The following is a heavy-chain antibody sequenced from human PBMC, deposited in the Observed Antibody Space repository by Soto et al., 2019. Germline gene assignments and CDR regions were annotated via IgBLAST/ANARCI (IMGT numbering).Heavy chain of an antibody. D-gene: IGHD1-26*01. CDR1: GFTFYSSA. CDR3: AKPSGGSYPESRVFDS. J-gene: IGHJ4*02. CDR2: ISTTGGNT. V-gene: IGHV3-23*01. Sequence: QTGGSLRLSCAASGFTFYSSAMSWVRQAPGKGLEWVSAISTTGGNTLYADSVKGRFTISRDNSKNTLYLQMNSLRAEDTAIYYCAKPSGGSYPESRVFDSWGQGTRVTVSS.